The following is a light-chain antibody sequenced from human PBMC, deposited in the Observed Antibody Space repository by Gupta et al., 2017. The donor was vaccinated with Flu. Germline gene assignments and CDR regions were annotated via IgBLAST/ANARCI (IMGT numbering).Light chain of an antibody. CDR3: CSYAGSSTWV. CDR2: EVS. J-gene: IGLJ1*01. Sequence: TSTDVGGYNYVSWYQQYPGKAPKVMIYEVSKRPSGVSNRFSGSKSGNTASLTISGLQAEDEADYYCCSYAGSSTWVFGTGTTVTVL. V-gene: IGLV2-14*01. CDR1: STDVGGYNY.